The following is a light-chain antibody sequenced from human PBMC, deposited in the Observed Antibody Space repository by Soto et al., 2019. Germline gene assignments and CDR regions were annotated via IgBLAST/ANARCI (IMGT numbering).Light chain of an antibody. CDR1: QSVSSY. J-gene: IGKJ1*01. Sequence: EIVMTQSPATLSVSPGEAATLSCRASQSVSSYLAWYQQKPGQAPRLLIYDASNRATGIPARFSGSGSGTDFTLTISSLEPEDFAVYYCQQRSNWWTFGQGTKV. CDR2: DAS. CDR3: QQRSNWWT. V-gene: IGKV3-11*01.